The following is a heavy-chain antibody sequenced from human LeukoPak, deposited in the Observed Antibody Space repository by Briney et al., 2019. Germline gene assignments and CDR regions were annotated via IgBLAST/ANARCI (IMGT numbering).Heavy chain of an antibody. CDR1: GFTFGDYA. Sequence: GGSLRLSCTASGFTFGDYAMSWVRQAPGKGLEWVSYISSSGSTIYYADSVKGRFTISRDNAKNSLYLQMNSLRAEDTAVYYCARDDYYGSGSYTDYWGQGTLVTVSS. CDR2: ISSSGSTI. CDR3: ARDDYYGSGSYTDY. D-gene: IGHD3-10*01. J-gene: IGHJ4*02. V-gene: IGHV3-11*01.